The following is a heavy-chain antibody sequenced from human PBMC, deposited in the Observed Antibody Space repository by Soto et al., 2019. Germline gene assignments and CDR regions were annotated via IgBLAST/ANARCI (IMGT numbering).Heavy chain of an antibody. CDR2: ISSNGGTT. Sequence: EVQLAESGGGMVQPGGSLRLSCVASGFTFSSYDMHWVRQAPGKGLEYVSSISSNGGTTYYGNPVKGRFTISRDNSKNTLYLQMGSLRAEDMAVYYCVRRVSGSYDYWGQGTLVTVSS. J-gene: IGHJ4*02. V-gene: IGHV3-64*01. D-gene: IGHD1-26*01. CDR3: VRRVSGSYDY. CDR1: GFTFSSYD.